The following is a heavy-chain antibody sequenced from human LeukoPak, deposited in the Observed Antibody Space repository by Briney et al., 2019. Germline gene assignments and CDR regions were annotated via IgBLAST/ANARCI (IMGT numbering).Heavy chain of an antibody. CDR2: INPIFGTA. CDR3: AKSIAVAEGNGGFDY. V-gene: IGHV1-69*13. CDR1: GGTFSSYA. D-gene: IGHD6-19*01. J-gene: IGHJ4*02. Sequence: SVKVSCKASGGTFSSYAISWVRQAPGQGLEWMGGINPIFGTANYAQKFQGRVTITADESTSTAYMEMNSLRAEDTAVYYCAKSIAVAEGNGGFDYWGQGTLVTVSS.